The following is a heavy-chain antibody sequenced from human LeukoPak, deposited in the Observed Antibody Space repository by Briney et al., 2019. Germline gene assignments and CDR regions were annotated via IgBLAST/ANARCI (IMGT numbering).Heavy chain of an antibody. V-gene: IGHV4-34*01. D-gene: IGHD5-24*01. J-gene: IGHJ4*02. CDR2: IKHRGSK. CDR1: SESLRGYY. Sequence: PSETLSLPCAVYSESLRGYYWSWIRHPPRKGLECSGEIKHRGSKNYNTSLTSRVNISVDTSKNQFSMKLSSVTAADTAVYYCARGPTSRWLQLYSYYYFDYWGQGNLVTVSS. CDR3: ARGPTSRWLQLYSYYYFDY.